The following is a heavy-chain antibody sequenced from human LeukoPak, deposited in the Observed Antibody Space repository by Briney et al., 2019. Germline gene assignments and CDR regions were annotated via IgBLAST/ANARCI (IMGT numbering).Heavy chain of an antibody. J-gene: IGHJ4*02. CDR3: ATSRAF. D-gene: IGHD3-10*01. CDR1: GYTFSNDA. CDR2: ISSSGSKR. Sequence: GGSLRLSCAASGYTFSNDAVSWVRQAPGKGLDWVSSISSSGSKRDYADSVKGRFSISRDNSRNTLYLQMNSLGADDTAIYYCATSRAFWGQGTLVSVSS. V-gene: IGHV3-23*01.